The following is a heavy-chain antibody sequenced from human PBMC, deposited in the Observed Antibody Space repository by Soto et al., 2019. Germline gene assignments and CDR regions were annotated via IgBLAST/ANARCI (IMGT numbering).Heavy chain of an antibody. J-gene: IGHJ4*02. CDR2: IYYSGGT. V-gene: IGHV4-59*01. CDR1: GGSISSYY. D-gene: IGHD3-22*01. Sequence: QVQLQESGPGLVKPSETLSLTCTVSGGSISSYYWSWIRQPPGKGLEWIGYIYYSGGTNYNPSLKSRVTISVDTSKNQFSLKLSSVTAADTAVYYCARAPSPNYYDSSGYYDYWGQGTLVTVSS. CDR3: ARAPSPNYYDSSGYYDY.